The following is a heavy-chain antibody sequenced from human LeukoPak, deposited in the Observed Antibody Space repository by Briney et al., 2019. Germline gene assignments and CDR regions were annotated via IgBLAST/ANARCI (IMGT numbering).Heavy chain of an antibody. CDR2: IIPIFGTA. J-gene: IGHJ5*02. CDR1: GGTFSSYA. Sequence: SVKVSCKASGGTFSSYAISWVRQAPGQGLEWMGGIIPIFGTANYAQKFQGRVTITADESTSTVYMELSSLRSEDTAVYYCARLGIAADWFDPWGQGTLVTVSS. V-gene: IGHV1-69*13. CDR3: ARLGIAADWFDP. D-gene: IGHD6-13*01.